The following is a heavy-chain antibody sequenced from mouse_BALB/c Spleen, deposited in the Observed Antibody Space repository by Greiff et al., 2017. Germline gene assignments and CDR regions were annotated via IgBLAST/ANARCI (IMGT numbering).Heavy chain of an antibody. Sequence: VQLVESGPGLVAPSQSLSITCTVSGFSLTSYGVHWVRQPPGKGLEWLGVIWAGGSTNYNSALMSRLSISKDNSKSQVFLKMNSLQTDDTAKYYGANMFATRGVAYWGQGTLVTVSA. CDR3: ANMFATRGVAY. J-gene: IGHJ3*01. V-gene: IGHV2-9*02. CDR1: GFSLTSYG. CDR2: IWAGGST.